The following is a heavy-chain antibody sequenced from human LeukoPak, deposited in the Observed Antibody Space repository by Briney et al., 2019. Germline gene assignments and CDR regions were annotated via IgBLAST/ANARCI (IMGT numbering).Heavy chain of an antibody. D-gene: IGHD6-19*01. CDR1: GFTFSSYA. CDR3: AKDPYSSGSSGY. J-gene: IGHJ4*02. V-gene: IGHV3-23*01. CDR2: ISGSGGST. Sequence: GGSLRLSCAASGFTFSSYAMSWVRQAPGKGLEWVSAISGSGGSTYYADSVKGRFTISRDNSKNTLYLQMNSLRAEDPAVYYCAKDPYSSGSSGYWGQGTLVTVSS.